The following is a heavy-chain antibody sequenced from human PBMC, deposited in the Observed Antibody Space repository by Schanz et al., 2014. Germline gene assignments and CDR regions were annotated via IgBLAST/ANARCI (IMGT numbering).Heavy chain of an antibody. V-gene: IGHV3-74*01. Sequence: EVQLVESGGGLVPPGGSLRLPCAASGFPFSNYWMHWVRQAPGKGLVWVSRINGDGSRTAYADSVKGRFTISRDNSKNSLYLQMNSLRAEDTAVYYCARIGGSVFDYWAQGTLVTVSS. CDR3: ARIGGSVFDY. J-gene: IGHJ4*02. D-gene: IGHD3-10*01. CDR1: GFPFSNYW. CDR2: INGDGSRT.